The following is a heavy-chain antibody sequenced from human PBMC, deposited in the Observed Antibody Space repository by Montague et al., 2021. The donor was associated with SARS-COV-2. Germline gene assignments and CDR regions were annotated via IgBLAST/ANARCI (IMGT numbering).Heavy chain of an antibody. Sequence: SETLSLTCTMSGGSITYGSYYWGWIRLPPGKGLEWIGSIYYSGTAYYNASLKSRVTMSLGMSKNQLSLRLKSTTAADTAVYFCARASFYYGSGSHYNNWFDSWGQGTVVTVSS. V-gene: IGHV4-39*07. D-gene: IGHD3-10*01. CDR3: ARASFYYGSGSHYNNWFDS. CDR1: GGSITYGSYY. J-gene: IGHJ5*01. CDR2: IYYSGTA.